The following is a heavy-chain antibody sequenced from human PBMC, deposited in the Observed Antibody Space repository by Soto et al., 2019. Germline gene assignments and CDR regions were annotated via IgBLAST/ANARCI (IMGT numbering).Heavy chain of an antibody. CDR3: ARSFRGWLQFHYFDY. CDR2: IYPGDSDT. D-gene: IGHD5-12*01. Sequence: PGESLKISCKGSGYSFTSYWIGWVRQMPGKGLEWMGIIYPGDSDTRYSPSFQGQVTISADKSISTAYLQWSSLKASDTAMYYCARSFRGWLQFHYFDYWGQGTLVTAPQ. V-gene: IGHV5-51*01. J-gene: IGHJ4*02. CDR1: GYSFTSYW.